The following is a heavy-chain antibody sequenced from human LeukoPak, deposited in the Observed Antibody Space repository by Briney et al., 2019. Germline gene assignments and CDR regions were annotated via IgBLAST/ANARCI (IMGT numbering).Heavy chain of an antibody. CDR2: TDWDDDK. V-gene: IGHV2-70*11. CDR3: ARMVMTTVVTPDYYGMDV. CDR1: GFSLSTSGMC. D-gene: IGHD4-23*01. Sequence: SGPALVKPTQTLTLTCTFSGFSLSTSGMCVSWIRQPPGKALEWLARTDWDDDKYYSTSLKTRLTISKDTSKNQVVLTMTNMDPVDTATYYCARMVMTTVVTPDYYGMDVWGQGTTVTVSS. J-gene: IGHJ6*02.